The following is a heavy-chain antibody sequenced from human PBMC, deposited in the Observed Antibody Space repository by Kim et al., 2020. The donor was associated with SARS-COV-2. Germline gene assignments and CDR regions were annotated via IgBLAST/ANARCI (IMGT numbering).Heavy chain of an antibody. J-gene: IGHJ6*02. CDR2: IKQDGSDK. D-gene: IGHD1-26*01. CDR3: ARVGATNLPYFYGMDV. CDR1: GFTFSSYW. V-gene: IGHV3-7*01. Sequence: GGSLRLSCAASGFTFSSYWMSWVRQSPGKGLEWVANIKQDGSDKYYVDSVKGRFTISRDNAKNSLYVQMNSLRVEDTAVYYCARVGATNLPYFYGMDVWGPGTTVTVSS.